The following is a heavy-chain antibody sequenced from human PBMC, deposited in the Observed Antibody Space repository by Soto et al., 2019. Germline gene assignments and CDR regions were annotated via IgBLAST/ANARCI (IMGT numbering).Heavy chain of an antibody. CDR3: ARTPNSARGRKTWFDP. CDR2: MNPNSGNT. D-gene: IGHD1-26*01. Sequence: QVPLVQSGAEVKKPGASVKVSCKASGYTFTSYDINWVRQATGQGLEWMGWMNPNSGNTGYAQKFQGRVTMTRNTSISTAYMELSSLRSEDTAVYYCARTPNSARGRKTWFDPWGQGTLVTVSS. V-gene: IGHV1-8*01. J-gene: IGHJ5*02. CDR1: GYTFTSYD.